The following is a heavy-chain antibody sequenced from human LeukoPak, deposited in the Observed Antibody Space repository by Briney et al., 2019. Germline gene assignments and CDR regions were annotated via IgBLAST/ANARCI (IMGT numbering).Heavy chain of an antibody. CDR1: GYTFTSYG. CDR2: ISAYNGNT. D-gene: IGHD2-2*01. V-gene: IGHV1-18*01. CDR3: ARGIGYCSSTSCYNWFDP. Sequence: ASVKVSCKASGYTFTSYGISWVRQAPGQGLEWMGWISAYNGNTNYAQKPQGRVTMTTDTSTSTAYMELRSLRSDDTAVYYCARGIGYCSSTSCYNWFDPWGQGTLVTVSS. J-gene: IGHJ5*02.